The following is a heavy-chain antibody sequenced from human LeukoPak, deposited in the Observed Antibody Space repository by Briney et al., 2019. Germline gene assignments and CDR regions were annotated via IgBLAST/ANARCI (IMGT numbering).Heavy chain of an antibody. V-gene: IGHV4-59*01. J-gene: IGHJ4*02. CDR1: GGSISSYY. Sequence: SETLSLTCTVSGGSISSYYWSWIRQPPGKGLEWIGYIYYSGSTNYKPSLKSRVTISVDTSKNKSSLKLSSVTAADTAVYYCAREVYDYVWGSYRPYYFDYWGQGTLVTVSS. D-gene: IGHD3-16*02. CDR2: IYYSGST. CDR3: AREVYDYVWGSYRPYYFDY.